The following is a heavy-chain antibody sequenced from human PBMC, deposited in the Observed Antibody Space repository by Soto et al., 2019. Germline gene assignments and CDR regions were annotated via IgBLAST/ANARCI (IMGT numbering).Heavy chain of an antibody. Sequence: GGSLRLSCAASGFTFSSYGMHWVRQAPGKGLEWVAVISYDGSNKYYADSVKGRFTISRDNSKNTLYLQMNSLRSEDTAVYYCARDVGSPLIAVADNYYYYGMDVWGQGTTVTVSS. CDR2: ISYDGSNK. D-gene: IGHD6-19*01. CDR1: GFTFSSYG. J-gene: IGHJ6*02. V-gene: IGHV3-30*03. CDR3: ARDVGSPLIAVADNYYYYGMDV.